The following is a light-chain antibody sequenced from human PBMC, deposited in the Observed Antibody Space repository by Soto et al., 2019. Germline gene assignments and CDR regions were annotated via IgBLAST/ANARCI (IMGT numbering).Light chain of an antibody. Sequence: ELVMTQSPATLSVSPGERATLSCRASQSVDWKVVWYQQKPGQAPRLLIYGTSGRATGTPARFTGSGSGTDFTLTISSLQSEDFAVYYCQHGQTFGQGTKVEI. CDR2: GTS. V-gene: IGKV3D-15*01. CDR1: QSVDWK. CDR3: QHGQT. J-gene: IGKJ1*01.